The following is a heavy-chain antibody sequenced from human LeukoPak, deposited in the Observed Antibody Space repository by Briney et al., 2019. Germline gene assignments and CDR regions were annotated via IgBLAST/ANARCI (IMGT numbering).Heavy chain of an antibody. Sequence: SQTLSLTCTVSGYSISSGYYWGWIRQAPGKGLEWIGNIYHSGNTYYNPSLKSRVTVSMDTSKNQFSLKVNSVTAADTAFYYCARAYSSSWYWNWFDPWGQGTLVTVSS. CDR1: GYSISSGYY. CDR3: ARAYSSSWYWNWFDP. V-gene: IGHV4-38-2*02. D-gene: IGHD6-13*01. J-gene: IGHJ5*02. CDR2: IYHSGNT.